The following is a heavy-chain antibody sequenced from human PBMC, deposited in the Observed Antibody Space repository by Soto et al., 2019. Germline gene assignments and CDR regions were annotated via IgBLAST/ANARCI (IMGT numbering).Heavy chain of an antibody. Sequence: QVHLVESGGGVVQPGRSLRLSCAASGFTFSSYAMHWVRQAPGKGLEWVALISYDGSNKYYADSVKGRFTISGDNSKNTLYLQMNSLRAEDTAVFYCARVRYSSSTAFDYWGQGTLVTVSS. D-gene: IGHD6-6*01. CDR2: ISYDGSNK. J-gene: IGHJ4*02. CDR1: GFTFSSYA. V-gene: IGHV3-30-3*01. CDR3: ARVRYSSSTAFDY.